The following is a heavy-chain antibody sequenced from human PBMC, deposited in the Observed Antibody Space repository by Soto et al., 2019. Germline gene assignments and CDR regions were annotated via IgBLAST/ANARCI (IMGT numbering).Heavy chain of an antibody. V-gene: IGHV4-39*01. CDR2: IYYSGST. Sequence: PSETLSLTCTVSGGSISSSSYYWGWIRQPPGKGLEWIGSIYYSGSTYYNPSHKSRVTISVDTSKNQFSLKLSSVTAADTAVYYCARAKRWFAESFGAELGLWGQGTLVTVSS. D-gene: IGHD3-10*01. CDR1: GGSISSSSYY. CDR3: ARAKRWFAESFGAELGL. J-gene: IGHJ4*02.